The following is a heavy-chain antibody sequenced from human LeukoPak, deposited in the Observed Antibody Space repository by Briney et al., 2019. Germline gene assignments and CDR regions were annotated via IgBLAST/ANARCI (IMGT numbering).Heavy chain of an antibody. Sequence: GASVKVSCKISGYTLTEISMHWVRQAPGKGLEWMGGFDPEDGETIYAQKFQGRVTMTTDTSTSTAYMELRSLRSDDTAVYYCVRDLGEFRVYGVFFDYWGQGTLVTVSS. J-gene: IGHJ4*02. D-gene: IGHD5/OR15-5a*01. CDR3: VRDLGEFRVYGVFFDY. CDR1: GYTLTEIS. V-gene: IGHV1-24*01. CDR2: FDPEDGET.